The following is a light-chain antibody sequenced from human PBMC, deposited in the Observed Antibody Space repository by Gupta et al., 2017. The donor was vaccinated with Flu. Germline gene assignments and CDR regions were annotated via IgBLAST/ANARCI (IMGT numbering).Light chain of an antibody. CDR1: SSDVGNYKY. V-gene: IGLV2-14*01. CDR2: EVS. CDR3: SSFTSSSTLL. J-gene: IGLJ3*02. Sequence: SSDVGNYKYVSWYQHHPGKGPKRIIYEVSGRPSGVSDRFSGSKSGNTASLTISGLQVEDEADYYCSSFTSSSTLLFGGGTKLTVL.